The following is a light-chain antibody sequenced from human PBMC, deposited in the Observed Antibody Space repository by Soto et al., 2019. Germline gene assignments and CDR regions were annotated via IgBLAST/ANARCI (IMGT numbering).Light chain of an antibody. V-gene: IGKV3-20*01. Sequence: EIGLTQSPGTLSLSPGERATLSCRASQSVSRSCLAWYQQKPGQAPRLLISGVSIRATGITDRFSGSGSGTDFTLTISRLEPEDFAVYYCQQYGSSMWTFGQGTKVEIK. CDR1: QSVSRSC. CDR2: GVS. J-gene: IGKJ1*01. CDR3: QQYGSSMWT.